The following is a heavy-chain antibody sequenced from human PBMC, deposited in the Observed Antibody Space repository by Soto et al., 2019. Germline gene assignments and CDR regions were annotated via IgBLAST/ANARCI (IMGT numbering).Heavy chain of an antibody. D-gene: IGHD2-2*01. Sequence: PGEALKSFCEGSGYSFTSFWISSVRQMPGKGLEWMGRIDPSDSYTNYSPSFQGHVTISADKSISTAYLQWSSLKASDTAMYYCTSSPRGYCSSTSCRELGNYYGMDVWGQGTTVTVSS. CDR1: GYSFTSFW. V-gene: IGHV5-10-1*01. CDR3: TSSPRGYCSSTSCRELGNYYGMDV. CDR2: IDPSDSYT. J-gene: IGHJ6*02.